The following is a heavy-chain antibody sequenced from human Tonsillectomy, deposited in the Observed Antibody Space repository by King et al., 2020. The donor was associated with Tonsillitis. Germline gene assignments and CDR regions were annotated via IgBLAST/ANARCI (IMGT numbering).Heavy chain of an antibody. J-gene: IGHJ6*03. V-gene: IGHV4-34*01. CDR2: INHSGST. CDR3: ARSSRAAAGDYYFYYYMDV. D-gene: IGHD6-13*01. Sequence: VQLQQWGAGLLKPSETLSLTCAVYGGSFSGYYWSWIRQPPGMGLECIGEINHSGSTNYNPSLKSRVTISVDTSKNQFYLNLSSFTAADTAVYYCARSSRAAAGDYYFYYYMDVWGKGTTVTVSS. CDR1: GGSFSGYY.